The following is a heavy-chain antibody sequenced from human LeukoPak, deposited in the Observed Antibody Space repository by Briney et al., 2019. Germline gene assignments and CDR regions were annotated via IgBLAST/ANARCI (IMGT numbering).Heavy chain of an antibody. CDR2: INPNSGGT. V-gene: IGHV1-2*04. J-gene: IGHJ6*03. CDR3: ARSPDSGSYYYYYYMDV. CDR1: GYTFTSYD. D-gene: IGHD1-26*01. Sequence: ASVKVSCKASGYTFTSYDINWVRQAPGQGLEWMGWINPNSGGTNYAQKFQGWVTMTRDTSISTAYMELSSLRSEDTAVYYCARSPDSGSYYYYYYMDVWGKGTTVTVSS.